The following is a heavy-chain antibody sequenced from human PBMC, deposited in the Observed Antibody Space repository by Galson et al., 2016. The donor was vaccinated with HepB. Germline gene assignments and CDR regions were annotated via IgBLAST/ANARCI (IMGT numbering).Heavy chain of an antibody. V-gene: IGHV1-18*01. CDR1: GYTFTNYG. CDR3: GREYCGGHYSCYSPDY. D-gene: IGHD2-21*01. Sequence: SVKVSCKASGYTFTNYGISWVRQAPGQGLEWMGWISPYNDKTHIAPRFQARIALTTDTGTTTDHIELRTLKSDDTAVYFCGREYCGGHYSCYSPDYWGQGTLVTVSS. J-gene: IGHJ4*02. CDR2: ISPYNDKT.